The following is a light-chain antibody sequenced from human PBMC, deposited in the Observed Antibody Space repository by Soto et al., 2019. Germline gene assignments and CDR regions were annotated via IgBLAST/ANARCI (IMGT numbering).Light chain of an antibody. CDR3: QQSYSAPIT. V-gene: IGKV1-39*01. Sequence: DIQMTQSPSSLSASVGDRVTITCRASQSITNFLHWYQQKPGKAPKLLIFEEYNLESGVPSRFSGTGSGTDFTLTISSLQPEDFATYYCQQSYSAPITFGQGTRVESK. J-gene: IGKJ5*01. CDR1: QSITNF. CDR2: EEY.